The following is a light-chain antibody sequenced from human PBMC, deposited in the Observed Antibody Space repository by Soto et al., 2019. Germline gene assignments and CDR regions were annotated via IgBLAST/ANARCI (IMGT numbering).Light chain of an antibody. CDR3: QQYGNSPQT. CDR2: DTS. CDR1: QSVSS. Sequence: EIVMTQSPATLSVSPGERATLSCRASQSVSSLAWYQQKPGQAPRLLIYDTSTGATGIPDRFSGSGSGTDFTLTISRLEPEDFAVYYCQQYGNSPQTFGQGTKVEIK. V-gene: IGKV3-20*01. J-gene: IGKJ1*01.